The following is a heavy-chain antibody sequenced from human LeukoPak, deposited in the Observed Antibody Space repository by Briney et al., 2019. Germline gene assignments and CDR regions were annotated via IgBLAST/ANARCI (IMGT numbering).Heavy chain of an antibody. Sequence: GRTLSLSCTASESTFSDYAMQWVRQAPGKGLEWVAVIWHDGGKGFYADPVKGRFTISRDNSQNILYLQMNSLGAEDSAVYYCASVAGTNHYYHMDVWGTGTTVIVSS. J-gene: IGHJ6*03. CDR3: ASVAGTNHYYHMDV. CDR1: ESTFSDYA. D-gene: IGHD6-19*01. V-gene: IGHV3-33*01. CDR2: IWHDGGKG.